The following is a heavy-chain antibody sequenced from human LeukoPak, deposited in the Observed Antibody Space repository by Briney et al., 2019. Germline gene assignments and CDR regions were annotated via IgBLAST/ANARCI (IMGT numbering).Heavy chain of an antibody. D-gene: IGHD4-23*01. J-gene: IGHJ4*02. Sequence: ASVKVSCKTSGYTLTGSYIHWVRQAPGQGLEWMGWINPNSGATNCAQKFQGRVTVTRDTSISTAYMELSSLRSEDTAVYYCARDLRYGGNRYVFDYWGQGTLVTVSS. CDR3: ARDLRYGGNRYVFDY. CDR2: INPNSGAT. V-gene: IGHV1-2*02. CDR1: GYTLTGSY.